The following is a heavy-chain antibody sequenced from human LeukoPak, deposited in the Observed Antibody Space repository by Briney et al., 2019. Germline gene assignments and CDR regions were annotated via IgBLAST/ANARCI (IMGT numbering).Heavy chain of an antibody. D-gene: IGHD1-26*01. CDR2: ISGSGGST. CDR3: ARDRVGATLGNAFDI. J-gene: IGHJ3*02. CDR1: GFTFSSYA. Sequence: GGSLRLSCAASGFTFSSYAMSWVRQAPGKGLEWVSAISGSGGSTYYADSVKGRFTISRDNSKNTLYLQMNSLRAEDTAVYYCARDRVGATLGNAFDIWGQGTMVTVSS. V-gene: IGHV3-23*01.